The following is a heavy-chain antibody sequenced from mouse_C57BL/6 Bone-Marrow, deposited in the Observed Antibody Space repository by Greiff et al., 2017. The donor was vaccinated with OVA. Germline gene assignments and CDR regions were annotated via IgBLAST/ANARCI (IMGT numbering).Heavy chain of an antibody. V-gene: IGHV5-4*03. J-gene: IGHJ4*01. Sequence: EVKLVESGGGLVKPGGSLKLSCAASGFTFSSYAMSWVRQTPEKRLEWVATISDGGSYTYYPDNVKGRFTMSRDNAKNTLYLQMSHLKSEDTAMYYCASASLLHYAMDYWGQGTSVTVSS. CDR1: GFTFSSYA. D-gene: IGHD2-1*01. CDR2: ISDGGSYT. CDR3: ASASLLHYAMDY.